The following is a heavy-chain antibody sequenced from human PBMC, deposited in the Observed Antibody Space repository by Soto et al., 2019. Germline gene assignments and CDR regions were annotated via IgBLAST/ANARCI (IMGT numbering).Heavy chain of an antibody. V-gene: IGHV1-3*01. CDR2: INPNNGNT. CDR1: GYTVTGYY. Sequence: ASVKVSCKASGYTVTGYYMHWVRQAPGQRLEWMGWINPNNGNTKYAQKFQGRVTITRDTSASTAYMELSSLRSEDTAVYYCARAVAVPADFDYWGQGTLVTVSS. D-gene: IGHD6-19*01. CDR3: ARAVAVPADFDY. J-gene: IGHJ4*02.